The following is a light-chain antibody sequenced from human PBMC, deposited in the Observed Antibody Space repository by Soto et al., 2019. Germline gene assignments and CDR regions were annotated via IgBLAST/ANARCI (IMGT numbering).Light chain of an antibody. V-gene: IGKV3-20*01. CDR1: QSVSSSY. Sequence: EIVLTQSPGTLSLSPGERATLSCRASQSVSSSYLAWYQQKPGQAPRLLIYGASSRATGIPDRFSGSGSGTDFTLTISRLEPVDFAVYYSQPYGSSPPTFGPGTTVAIK. J-gene: IGKJ1*01. CDR2: GAS. CDR3: QPYGSSPPT.